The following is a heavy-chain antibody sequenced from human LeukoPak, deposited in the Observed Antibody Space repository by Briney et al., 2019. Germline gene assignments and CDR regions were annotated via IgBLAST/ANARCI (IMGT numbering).Heavy chain of an antibody. CDR2: ISSSSSYI. Sequence: GGSLRLSCAASGFTFSTYAMSWVRQAPGKGLEWVSSISSSSSYIYYADSVKGRFTISRDNAENSLYLQMNSLRAEDTAVYYCARVSSSYFDYWGQGTLVTVSS. V-gene: IGHV3-21*01. CDR1: GFTFSTYA. CDR3: ARVSSSYFDY. D-gene: IGHD5/OR15-5a*01. J-gene: IGHJ4*02.